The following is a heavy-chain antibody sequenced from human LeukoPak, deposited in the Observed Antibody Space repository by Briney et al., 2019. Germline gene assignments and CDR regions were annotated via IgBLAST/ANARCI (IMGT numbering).Heavy chain of an antibody. V-gene: IGHV4-59*11. D-gene: IGHD5-24*01. CDR2: IYYSGST. Sequence: SETLSLTCTVSGGSISSHYWSWIRQPPGKGLEWIGYIYYSGSTNYNPSLKSRVTISVDTSKNQFSLELSSVTAADTAVYYCARDRDGDFDYWGQGTLVTVSS. J-gene: IGHJ4*02. CDR1: GGSISSHY. CDR3: ARDRDGDFDY.